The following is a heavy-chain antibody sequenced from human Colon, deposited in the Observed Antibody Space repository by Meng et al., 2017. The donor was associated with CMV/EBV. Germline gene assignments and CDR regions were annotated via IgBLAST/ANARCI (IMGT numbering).Heavy chain of an antibody. V-gene: IGHV3-23*01. D-gene: IGHD2-2*01. CDR2: SGSGGST. CDR1: GFTFSSYA. J-gene: IGHJ4*02. Sequence: GGSLRLSCAASGFTFSSYAMNWVRQAPGKGLEWISFSGSGGSTYYADSVKGRFTISRDNSKNTLYLQMNGLRAEDTAIYYCAREGQVGYWGQGTLVTVSS. CDR3: AREGQVGY.